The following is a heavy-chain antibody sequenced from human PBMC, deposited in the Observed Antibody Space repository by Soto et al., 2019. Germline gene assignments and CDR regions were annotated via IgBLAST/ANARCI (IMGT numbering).Heavy chain of an antibody. CDR3: ASPKIAFYNWFDP. Sequence: WGTLSLTCSVSGGSISSYYWSWIRQPPGKGLEWIGYIYYSGSTNYNPSLKSRVTISVDTSKNQFSLKLSSVTAADTAVYYCASPKIAFYNWFDPWGQGTLVTVSS. V-gene: IGHV4-59*08. CDR2: IYYSGST. J-gene: IGHJ5*02. D-gene: IGHD3-3*02. CDR1: GGSISSYY.